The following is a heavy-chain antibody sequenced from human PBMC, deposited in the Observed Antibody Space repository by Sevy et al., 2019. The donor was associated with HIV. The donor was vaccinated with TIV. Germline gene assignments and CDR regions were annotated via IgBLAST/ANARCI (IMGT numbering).Heavy chain of an antibody. CDR2: IIPSSGDT. CDR1: GYMFTGYY. CDR3: TRSLYGSGTYLNDY. Sequence: ASVKVSCKASGYMFTGYYIHWVRQAPGRGLEWMGWIIPSSGDTNYGQRFLGRVTMTRDTSINIAYMELNSLTSDDTAVYYCTRSLYGSGTYLNDYWGQGTLVTVSS. V-gene: IGHV1-2*02. D-gene: IGHD3-10*01. J-gene: IGHJ4*02.